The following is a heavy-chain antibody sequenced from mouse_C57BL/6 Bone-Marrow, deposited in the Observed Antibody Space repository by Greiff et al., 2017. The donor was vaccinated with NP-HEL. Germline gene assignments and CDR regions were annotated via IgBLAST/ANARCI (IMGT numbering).Heavy chain of an antibody. J-gene: IGHJ2*01. CDR2: IYPGDGDT. D-gene: IGHD2-4*01. CDR3: AREGRLRRPFDY. V-gene: IGHV1-82*01. Sequence: QVQLQQSGPELVKPGASVKISCKASGYAFSSSWMNWVKQRPGKGLEWIGRIYPGDGDTNYNGKFKGKATLTADKSSSTAYMQLSSLTSEDSAVYFGAREGRLRRPFDYWGQGTTLTVSS. CDR1: GYAFSSSW.